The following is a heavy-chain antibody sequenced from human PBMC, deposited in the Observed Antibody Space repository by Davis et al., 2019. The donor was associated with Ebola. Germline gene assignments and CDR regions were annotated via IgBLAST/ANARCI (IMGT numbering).Heavy chain of an antibody. CDR3: ASSRRNCGGDCYHFDY. CDR2: IYYSGST. Sequence: PSEPLSLPCTVSGGPINGYYRSWIRQPPGKGLEWIGYIYYSGSTNSNPSLKSRVTISVDTSKNQFSLKLNSVTAADTAIYYCASSRRNCGGDCYHFDYWGPGTLVTVSS. V-gene: IGHV4-59*01. CDR1: GGPINGYY. D-gene: IGHD2-21*02. J-gene: IGHJ4*02.